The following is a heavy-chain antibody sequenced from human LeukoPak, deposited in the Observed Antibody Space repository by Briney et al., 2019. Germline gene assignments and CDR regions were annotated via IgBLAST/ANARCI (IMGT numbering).Heavy chain of an antibody. J-gene: IGHJ5*02. Sequence: VASVKVSCKAAGYTFTSYYMHWVRQAPGQGLEWMGGIIPIFGTANYAQKFQGRVTITTDESTSTAYMELSSLRSEDTAVYYCARYEYSRKNWFDPWGQGTLVTVSS. V-gene: IGHV1-69*05. CDR1: GYTFTSYY. D-gene: IGHD6-6*01. CDR2: IIPIFGTA. CDR3: ARYEYSRKNWFDP.